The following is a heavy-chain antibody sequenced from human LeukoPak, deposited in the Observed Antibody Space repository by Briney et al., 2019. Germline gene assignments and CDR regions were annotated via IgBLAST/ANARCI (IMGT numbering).Heavy chain of an antibody. J-gene: IGHJ4*02. CDR1: GGSFSGYY. D-gene: IGHD6-19*01. CDR2: INHSGST. V-gene: IGHV4-34*01. CDR3: ARVFSGWYACDY. Sequence: SETLSLTCAVYGGSFSGYYWSWIRQPPGKGLEWIGEINHSGSTNYNPSLKSRVTISVDTSKNQFSLKLSSVTAADTAVYYCARVFSGWYACDYWAQGNVVSVFS.